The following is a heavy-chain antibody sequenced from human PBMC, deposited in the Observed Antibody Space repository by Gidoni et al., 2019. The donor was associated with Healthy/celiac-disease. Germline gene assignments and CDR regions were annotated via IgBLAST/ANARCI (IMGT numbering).Heavy chain of an antibody. D-gene: IGHD4-17*01. Sequence: QVQLQESGPGLVTPSETLSLTCTFSGGSISSYYWSWIRQPPGKGLEWIGYIYYSGSTNYNPSLKSRVTISVDTSKNQFSLKLSSVTAADTAVYYCARGDYGDYVFDYWGQGTLVTVSS. J-gene: IGHJ4*02. CDR3: ARGDYGDYVFDY. CDR2: IYYSGST. V-gene: IGHV4-59*01. CDR1: GGSISSYY.